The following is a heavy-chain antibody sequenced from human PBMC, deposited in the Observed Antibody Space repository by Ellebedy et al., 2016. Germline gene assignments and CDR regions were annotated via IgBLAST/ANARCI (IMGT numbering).Heavy chain of an antibody. J-gene: IGHJ6*02. CDR1: GFTFSSYA. V-gene: IGHV3-23*01. CDR2: ISGSGGST. CDR3: ARASVTSTYYGMDV. D-gene: IGHD5-18*01. Sequence: GESLKISXAASGFTFSSYAMSWVRQAPGKGLEWVSAISGSGGSTYYADSVKGRFTISRDNSKNTLYLQMNSLRAEDTAVYYCARASVTSTYYGMDVWGQGTAVTVSS.